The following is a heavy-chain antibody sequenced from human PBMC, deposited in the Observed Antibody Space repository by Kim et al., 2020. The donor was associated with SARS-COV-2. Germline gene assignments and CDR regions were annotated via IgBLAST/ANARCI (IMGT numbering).Heavy chain of an antibody. Sequence: SETLSLTCTVSGGSISSYYWSWIRQPPGKGLEWIGYIYYSGSTNYNPSLKSRVTISVDTSKNQFSLKLSSVTAADTAVYYCARDRGDFWSGSDYYYYGMDVWGQGTTVTVSS. CDR3: ARDRGDFWSGSDYYYYGMDV. CDR1: GGSISSYY. J-gene: IGHJ6*02. V-gene: IGHV4-59*13. D-gene: IGHD3-3*01. CDR2: IYYSGST.